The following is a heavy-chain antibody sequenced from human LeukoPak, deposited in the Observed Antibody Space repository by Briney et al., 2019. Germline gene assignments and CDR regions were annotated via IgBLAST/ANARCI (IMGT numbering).Heavy chain of an antibody. CDR2: ISASGGST. J-gene: IGHJ6*02. D-gene: IGHD6-6*01. V-gene: IGHV3-23*01. CDR3: ARDRAARLVGYYYYGMDV. Sequence: GGSLRLSCAASGFTFSSSAMSWVRQVPGKGLEWVSGISASGGSTSYADSVRGRFTISRDNSKNTLYVQMNSLRDEDTAVYYCARDRAARLVGYYYYGMDVWGQGTTVTVSS. CDR1: GFTFSSSA.